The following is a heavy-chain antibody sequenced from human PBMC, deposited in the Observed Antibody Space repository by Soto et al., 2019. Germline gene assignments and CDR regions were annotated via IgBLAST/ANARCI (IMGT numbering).Heavy chain of an antibody. J-gene: IGHJ6*02. CDR3: ARGNYYSMDV. V-gene: IGHV3-74*01. CDR1: GFTFSNYW. Sequence: EVQLVESGGGLVQPGGSLRLSCAATGFTFSNYWMHWVRQAPGKGLVWVSRINSDGSTTNYADSVKGRFTISRDNAKNTLYLQMNSLRAEDTAAYYCARGNYYSMDVWGQGTTVTVSS. CDR2: INSDGSTT.